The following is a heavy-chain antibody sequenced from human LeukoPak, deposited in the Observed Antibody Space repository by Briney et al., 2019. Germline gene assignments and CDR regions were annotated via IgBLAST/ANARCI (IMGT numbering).Heavy chain of an antibody. CDR1: GCTFTSYG. D-gene: IGHD1-26*01. CDR3: AREKGEVRGYYYYYMDV. CDR2: ISAYNGNT. J-gene: IGHJ6*03. Sequence: ASVKVSCKASGCTFTSYGISWVRQAPGQGLEWMGWISAYNGNTNYAQKLQGRVTMTTDTSTSTAYMELRSLRSDDTAVYYCAREKGEVRGYYYYYMDVWGKGTTVTVSS. V-gene: IGHV1-18*01.